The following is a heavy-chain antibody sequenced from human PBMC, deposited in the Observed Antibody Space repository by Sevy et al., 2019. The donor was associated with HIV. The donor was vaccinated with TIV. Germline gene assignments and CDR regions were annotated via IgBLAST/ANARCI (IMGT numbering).Heavy chain of an antibody. CDR3: AREDIVLGEGNYYGMDV. J-gene: IGHJ6*02. Sequence: GGSLRLSCAASEFTVSSNYMSWVRQAPGKGLEWVSVIYSGGSTYYADSVKGRFTISRDNSQNTVYLQMNSLRAEDTAVYYFAREDIVLGEGNYYGMDVWGQGTTVTVSS. V-gene: IGHV3-53*01. CDR1: EFTVSSNY. CDR2: IYSGGST. D-gene: IGHD2-15*01.